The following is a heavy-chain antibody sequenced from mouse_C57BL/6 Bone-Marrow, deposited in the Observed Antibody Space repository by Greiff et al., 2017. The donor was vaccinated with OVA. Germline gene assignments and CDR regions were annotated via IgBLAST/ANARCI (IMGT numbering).Heavy chain of an antibody. Sequence: VQLQQSGPELVKPGASVKISCKASGYAFSSSWMNWVKQRPGKGLEWIGRIYPGDGDTNYNGKFKGKATLTADKSSSTAYMQLSSLTSEDSAVYFCARVIYYDYDVGYYAMDYWGQGTSVTVSS. CDR3: ARVIYYDYDVGYYAMDY. D-gene: IGHD2-4*01. J-gene: IGHJ4*01. CDR2: IYPGDGDT. V-gene: IGHV1-82*01. CDR1: GYAFSSSW.